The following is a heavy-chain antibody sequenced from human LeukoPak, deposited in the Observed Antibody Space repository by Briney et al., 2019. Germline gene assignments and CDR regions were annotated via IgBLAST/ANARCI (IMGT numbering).Heavy chain of an antibody. J-gene: IGHJ6*02. CDR1: GGTFSSYT. V-gene: IGHV1-69*04. CDR3: ARESGDFWSGYYYYGMDV. D-gene: IGHD3-3*01. Sequence: SVKDSCQGFGGTFSSYTISWLRQAPGKGLEWMGRIIPILGIANYVQKFRGRVTIPADKSTSTAYMELSTVRSEDTGVNYCARESGDFWSGYYYYGMDVWGQGTMVTVSS. CDR2: IIPILGIA.